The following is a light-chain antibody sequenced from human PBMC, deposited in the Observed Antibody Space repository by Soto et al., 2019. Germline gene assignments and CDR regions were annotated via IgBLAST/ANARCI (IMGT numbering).Light chain of an antibody. Sequence: QPASVSGSPGQSITISCTGTSSDVGSYNLVSWYQQHPGKAPKVMIYEVSKRPSGVSNRFSGSKSGNTASLTISGLQAEDEAYYYCCSYVGSYVFGTGTKITFL. J-gene: IGLJ1*01. CDR3: CSYVGSYV. CDR1: SSDVGSYNL. CDR2: EVS. V-gene: IGLV2-23*02.